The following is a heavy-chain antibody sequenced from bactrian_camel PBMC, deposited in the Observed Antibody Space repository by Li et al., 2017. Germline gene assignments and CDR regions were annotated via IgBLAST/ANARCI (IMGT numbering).Heavy chain of an antibody. Sequence: HVQLVESGGGSVQTGGSLRLSCVVSGHSRGSNCVGWYRLPPGRAPAEREGIAAIRNGGGETWYAGSVKGRFTISRDNAKNTVFLQMNDLRPEDTAMYFCAARPINTRDCVAGGPAEFGYWGQGTQVTV. D-gene: IGHD1*01. CDR2: IRNGGGET. V-gene: IGHV3S54*01. CDR1: GHSRGSNC. CDR3: AARPINTRDCVAGGPAEFGY. J-gene: IGHJ6*01.